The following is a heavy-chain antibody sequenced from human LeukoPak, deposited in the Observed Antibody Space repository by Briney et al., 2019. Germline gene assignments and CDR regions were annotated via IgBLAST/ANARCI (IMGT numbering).Heavy chain of an antibody. CDR1: VFTFNTDW. Sequence: GGSLRLSCAASVFTFNTDWMHCVRQAPGGGPVCVAHMLNDGVSTSDAYSVKRRFILSRRHEKNTLSLQMNSLRPEDRAVYHCVRHNYGYDYWGKGPRVRVSS. D-gene: IGHD5-18*01. V-gene: IGHV3-74*01. CDR2: MLNDGVST. CDR3: VRHNYGYDY. J-gene: IGHJ4*02.